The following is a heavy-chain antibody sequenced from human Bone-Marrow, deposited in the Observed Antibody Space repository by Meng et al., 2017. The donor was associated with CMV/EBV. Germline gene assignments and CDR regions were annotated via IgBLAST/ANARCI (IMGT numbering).Heavy chain of an antibody. CDR3: ARRGWNYPDLPTLDY. J-gene: IGHJ4*02. CDR2: INHSGST. D-gene: IGHD1-7*01. CDR1: GGSFSGYY. Sequence: SETLSLTCTVYGGSFSGYYWSWIRQPPGKGLEWIGVINHSGSTNYNPSLKSRVTISVDTSKNQFSLKLSSVTAADTAVYYCARRGWNYPDLPTLDYRGQGTLVTVSS. V-gene: IGHV4-34*01.